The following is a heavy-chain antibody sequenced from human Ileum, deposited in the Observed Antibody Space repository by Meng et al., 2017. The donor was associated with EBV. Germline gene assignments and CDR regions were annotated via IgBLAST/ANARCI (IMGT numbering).Heavy chain of an antibody. D-gene: IGHD1-14*01. CDR3: ARHHHSPTFDY. CDR2: VVYSGTT. CDR1: GGSISSSGYY. J-gene: IGHJ4*02. V-gene: IGHV4-39*01. Sequence: QSQCQESCPGLVSPSGTLSTPCTVSGGSISSSGYYWAGIRQPPGEGLEWIGSVVYSGTTYYTSSLKSRVSISVDTSKNQFSLKLSSVTAADTAVYYCARHHHSPTFDYWGQGTLVTVSS.